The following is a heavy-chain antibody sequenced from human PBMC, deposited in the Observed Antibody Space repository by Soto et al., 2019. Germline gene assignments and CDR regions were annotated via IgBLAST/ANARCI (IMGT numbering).Heavy chain of an antibody. CDR2: INAGNGNT. CDR3: ARVRYDFWSGYYYNAFDI. V-gene: IGHV1-3*01. J-gene: IGHJ3*02. CDR1: GYTFTSYA. D-gene: IGHD3-3*01. Sequence: ASVKVSCKASGYTFTSYAMHWVRQAPGQRLEWMGWINAGNGNTKYSQKFQGRVTITRDTSASTAYMELSSLRSEDTAVYYCARVRYDFWSGYYYNAFDIWGQGTMVTVSS.